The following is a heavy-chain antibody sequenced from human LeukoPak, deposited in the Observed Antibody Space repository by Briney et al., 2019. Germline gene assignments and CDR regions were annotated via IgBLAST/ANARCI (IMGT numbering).Heavy chain of an antibody. CDR3: ARGRDYSNYVDY. Sequence: GASVKVSCKASGYTFTSYDINWVRQATGQGLEWMGWMNPNSGNTGYAQKFQGRVTMTRNTSISTAYMELSSLRSEDTAVYYCARGRDYSNYVDYWGQGTLVTVSS. J-gene: IGHJ4*02. V-gene: IGHV1-8*01. D-gene: IGHD4-11*01. CDR1: GYTFTSYD. CDR2: MNPNSGNT.